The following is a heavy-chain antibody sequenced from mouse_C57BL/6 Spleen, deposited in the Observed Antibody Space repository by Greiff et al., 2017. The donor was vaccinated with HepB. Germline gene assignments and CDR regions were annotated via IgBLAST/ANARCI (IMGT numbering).Heavy chain of an antibody. Sequence: QVQLQQSGAELVRPGTSVKVSCKASGYAFTNYLIEWVKQRPGQGLEWIGVINPGSGGTNYNEKFKGKATLTADKSSSTAYMKLSSLTSEDSAVYFCARRLLLRAMDYWGQGTSVTVSS. CDR3: ARRLLLRAMDY. CDR1: GYAFTNYL. D-gene: IGHD1-1*01. J-gene: IGHJ4*01. CDR2: INPGSGGT. V-gene: IGHV1-54*01.